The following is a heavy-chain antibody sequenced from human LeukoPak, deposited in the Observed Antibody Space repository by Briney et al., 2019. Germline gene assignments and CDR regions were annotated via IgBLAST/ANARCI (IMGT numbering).Heavy chain of an antibody. CDR3: ASYLSGWPMKY. V-gene: IGHV1-46*01. J-gene: IGHJ4*02. D-gene: IGHD6-19*01. CDR1: GYTFTNYH. Sequence: ASVTVSCKASGYTFTNYHMHWVRQAPGQGLEWMGIINPSGGSTTYAQKFQGRVTMTRDMSTSTVYMELSSLRSEDTAVYYCASYLSGWPMKYWGQGTLVTVSS. CDR2: INPSGGST.